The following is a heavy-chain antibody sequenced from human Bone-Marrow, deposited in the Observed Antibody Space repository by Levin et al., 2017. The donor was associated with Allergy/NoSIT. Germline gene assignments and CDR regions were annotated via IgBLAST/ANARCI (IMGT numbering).Heavy chain of an antibody. CDR1: GDTFASAW. CDR2: VHLDDSDI. D-gene: IGHD3-9*01. CDR3: TRHLKSPGDS. J-gene: IGHJ4*02. Sequence: GASVKVSCKVFGDTFASAWVGWVRQMPGKGLEWMGKVHLDDSDITYSPSFEGQVAISGDKAIRTAYLQWDRLKASDTAMYYCTRHLKSPGDSWGQGTLVTVAS. V-gene: IGHV5-51*01.